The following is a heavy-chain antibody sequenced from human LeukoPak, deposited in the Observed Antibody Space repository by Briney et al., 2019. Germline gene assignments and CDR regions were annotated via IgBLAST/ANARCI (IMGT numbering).Heavy chain of an antibody. CDR1: GYTFTSYY. V-gene: IGHV1-46*01. J-gene: IGHJ4*02. CDR3: ARDFEKARYSSSWYSDY. CDR2: INPSGGST. Sequence: ASVKVSCKASGYTFTSYYMHWVRQAPGQGLEWMGIINPSGGSTSYAQKFQGRVTMTRDTSTSTVHMELSSLRSEDTAVYYCARDFEKARYSSSWYSDYWGQGTLVTVSS. D-gene: IGHD6-13*01.